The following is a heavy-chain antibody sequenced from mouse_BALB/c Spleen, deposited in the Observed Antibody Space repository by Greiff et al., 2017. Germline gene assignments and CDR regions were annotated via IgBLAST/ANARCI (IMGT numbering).Heavy chain of an antibody. Sequence: EVKLQESGPGLVKPSQSLSLTCTVTGYSITSDYAWNWIRQFPGNKLEWMGYISYSGSTSYNPSLKSRISITRDTSKNQFFLQLNSVTTEDTATYYCARQRVYAMDYWGQGTSVTVSS. J-gene: IGHJ4*01. CDR2: ISYSGST. CDR1: GYSITSDYA. CDR3: ARQRVYAMDY. V-gene: IGHV3-2*02.